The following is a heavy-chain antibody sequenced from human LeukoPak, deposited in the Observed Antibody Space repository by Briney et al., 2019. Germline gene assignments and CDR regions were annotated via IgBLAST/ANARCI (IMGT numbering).Heavy chain of an antibody. V-gene: IGHV4-38-2*01. CDR2: INHSGST. J-gene: IGHJ4*02. CDR3: ARNLGYSSLDY. Sequence: PSETLSLTCAVSGYSISGRYYWGWIRQPPGKGLEWIGSINHSGSTYYNPSLKSRVTISVDTSKNQFSLKLTSVTAADTGMYYCARNLGYSSLDYWGQGTLLTVSS. CDR1: GYSISGRYY. D-gene: IGHD6-13*01.